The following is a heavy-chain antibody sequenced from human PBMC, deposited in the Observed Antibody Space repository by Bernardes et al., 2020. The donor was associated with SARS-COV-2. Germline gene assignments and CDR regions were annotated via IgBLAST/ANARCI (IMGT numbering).Heavy chain of an antibody. D-gene: IGHD2-21*02. V-gene: IGHV3-64*01. CDR1: GYTFSSYS. J-gene: IGHJ4*02. Sequence: GGSLRLSCAAPGYTFSSYSMYWVWQAPGKGLEYVSGVSRYGGTKYNANSVKGRFIMSRDNAKNTLLLQMGSLREEDTAVYYCARGLYCGGDCYSGILDYWGQGTLVTVSS. CDR3: ARGLYCGGDCYSGILDY. CDR2: VSRYGGTK.